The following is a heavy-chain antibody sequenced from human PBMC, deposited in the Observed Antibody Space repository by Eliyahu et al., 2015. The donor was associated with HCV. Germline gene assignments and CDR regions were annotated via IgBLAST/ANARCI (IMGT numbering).Heavy chain of an antibody. J-gene: IGHJ4*02. CDR3: AKVGLAYCGGDCYFDY. D-gene: IGHD2-21*02. CDR1: GFTFSSYG. Sequence: QVQLVESGGGVVQPGRSLRLSCAASGFTFSSYGMHWVXQAPGKGLEWVAVISYDGSNKYYADSVKGRFTISRDNSKNTLYLQMNSLRAEDTAVYYCAKVGLAYCGGDCYFDYWGQGTLVTVSS. CDR2: ISYDGSNK. V-gene: IGHV3-30*18.